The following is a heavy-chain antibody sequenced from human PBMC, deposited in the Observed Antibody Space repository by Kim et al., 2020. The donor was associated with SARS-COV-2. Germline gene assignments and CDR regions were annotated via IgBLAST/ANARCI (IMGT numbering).Heavy chain of an antibody. D-gene: IGHD6-13*01. V-gene: IGHV3-15*01. CDR3: TTDGLYSSSWYGY. J-gene: IGHJ4*02. Sequence: GGSLILSCAASGFTFRNAWMRWVRQAPGKGLEWVGRIKSKTDGGTTDYAAPVKGRFTISRDDSKNTLYLQMNSLKTEDTAVYYCTTDGLYSSSWYGYWGQGPLVTVSS. CDR2: IKSKTDGGTT. CDR1: GFTFRNAW.